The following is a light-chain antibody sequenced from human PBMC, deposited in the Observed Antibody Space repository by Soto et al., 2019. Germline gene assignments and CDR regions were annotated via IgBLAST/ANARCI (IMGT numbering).Light chain of an antibody. J-gene: IGLJ1*01. Sequence: QSVLTHPPSASGTPGQRVTISCSGSTSNIGSNPVNWYQQLPGTAPKLLIYDNSLRPSGVPDRFSGSKSGTSASLAISGLQSEDEGDYYCAAWDDSLNGSYVFGTGTKLTVL. CDR3: AAWDDSLNGSYV. CDR1: TSNIGSNP. V-gene: IGLV1-44*01. CDR2: DNS.